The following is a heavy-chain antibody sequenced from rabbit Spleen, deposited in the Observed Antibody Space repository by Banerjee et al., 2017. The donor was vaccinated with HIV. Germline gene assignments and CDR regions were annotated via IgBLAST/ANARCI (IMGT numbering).Heavy chain of an antibody. Sequence: QEQLEESGGGLVKPEGSLKLSCTVSGFSFSSNAWMCWVRQAPGKGLEWIACINAGTGNADYASWAKGRFTFSRTSSTTVTLQMTSLTAADTATYFCARDLVGVIGWNFGWWGPGTLVTVS. D-gene: IGHD1-1*01. CDR2: INAGTGNA. CDR3: ARDLVGVIGWNFGW. CDR1: GFSFSSNAW. V-gene: IGHV1S45*01. J-gene: IGHJ4*01.